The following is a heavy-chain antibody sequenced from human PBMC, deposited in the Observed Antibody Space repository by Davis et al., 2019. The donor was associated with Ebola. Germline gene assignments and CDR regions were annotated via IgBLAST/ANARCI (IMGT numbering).Heavy chain of an antibody. CDR3: ARGDYYDSSGYYIDAFDI. CDR2: ISSSSGTI. Sequence: GESLKISCAASGFTFSIYSMNWVRQAPGKGLEWVSYISSSSGTIYYADSVKSRFTISRDNAKNSLYLQMNSLRAEDTAVYYCARGDYYDSSGYYIDAFDIWGQGTMVTVSS. V-gene: IGHV3-48*01. CDR1: GFTFSIYS. J-gene: IGHJ3*02. D-gene: IGHD3-22*01.